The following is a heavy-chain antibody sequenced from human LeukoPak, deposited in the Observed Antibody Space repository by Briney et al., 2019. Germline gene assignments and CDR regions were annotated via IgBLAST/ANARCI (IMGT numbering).Heavy chain of an antibody. Sequence: GGSLRLSCAASGFTVSSNYMSWVRQAPGKGLEWVSVIYSGGSTYYADSVEGRFTISRDDSKNTLYLQMNSLRTEDTAVYFCAKKTHITIAPANYFDYWGQGTLVTVSS. V-gene: IGHV3-53*01. CDR3: AKKTHITIAPANYFDY. CDR2: IYSGGST. J-gene: IGHJ4*02. CDR1: GFTVSSNY. D-gene: IGHD3-9*01.